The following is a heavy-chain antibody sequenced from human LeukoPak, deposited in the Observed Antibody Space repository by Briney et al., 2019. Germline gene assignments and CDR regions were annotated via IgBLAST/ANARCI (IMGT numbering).Heavy chain of an antibody. D-gene: IGHD1-26*01. V-gene: IGHV3-30-3*01. J-gene: IGHJ3*02. Sequence: PGRSLRLSCSASGFTFSSYSMHWVRQAPGKGLEWVAVISYDGNNKYDADSVKGRFTISRDNSNNTLYLQMNSLRAGDTAIYYCARRRIVGSTDDAFDIWGQGTMVTLSS. CDR1: GFTFSSYS. CDR3: ARRRIVGSTDDAFDI. CDR2: ISYDGNNK.